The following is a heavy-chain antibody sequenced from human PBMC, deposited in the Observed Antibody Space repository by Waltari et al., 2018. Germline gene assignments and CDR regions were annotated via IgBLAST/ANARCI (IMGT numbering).Heavy chain of an antibody. D-gene: IGHD2-21*01. J-gene: IGHJ4*02. CDR3: ARDKSGVAFFDY. CDR1: GFNVSSNH. Sequence: EVQLVESGGGLVQPGGSLRFSCAASGFNVSSNHLSWVRQAPGKGLEWVSGIYSGGSTYYADSVKGRFTISRDNSKNTLYLQMNSLRAEDTAVYYCARDKSGVAFFDYWGQGTLVTVSS. CDR2: IYSGGST. V-gene: IGHV3-66*02.